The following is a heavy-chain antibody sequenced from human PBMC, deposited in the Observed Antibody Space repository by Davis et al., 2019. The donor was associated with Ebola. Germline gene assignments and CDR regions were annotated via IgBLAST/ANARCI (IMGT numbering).Heavy chain of an antibody. V-gene: IGHV3-53*01. CDR1: GFSVTTKY. Sequence: GESLKISCAVSGFSVTTKYITWVRQAPGKGLEWVSMFHSRGGIHYADSVKDRFVISRDISTNTMFLQMTSLRAEDTAIYYCMSYDYWGQGTQVTVSS. CDR2: FHSRGGI. J-gene: IGHJ4*02. CDR3: MSYDY.